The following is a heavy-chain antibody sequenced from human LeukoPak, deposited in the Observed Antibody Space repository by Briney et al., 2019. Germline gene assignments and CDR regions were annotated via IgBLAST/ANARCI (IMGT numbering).Heavy chain of an antibody. V-gene: IGHV3-23*01. J-gene: IGHJ5*02. Sequence: PGGSLRLSCAASGFTFSNFAMMWVRQAPGTGLQWVSTITGYGATFYADSVMGRLTIFRDPSMSSLFLQMNSVGAEDTAVYYCAKGAAAGKVDRFDGWGQGTPVTVSS. CDR2: ITGYGAT. D-gene: IGHD6-13*01. CDR3: AKGAAAGKVDRFDG. CDR1: GFTFSNFA.